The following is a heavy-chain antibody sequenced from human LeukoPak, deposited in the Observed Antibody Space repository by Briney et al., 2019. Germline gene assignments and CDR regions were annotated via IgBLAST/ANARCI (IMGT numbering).Heavy chain of an antibody. CDR1: GGSISSYY. CDR3: ARGRLYYDSSGPGRAFDI. J-gene: IGHJ3*02. D-gene: IGHD3-22*01. V-gene: IGHV4-59*01. CDR2: IYYSGST. Sequence: SETLSLTCTVSGGSISSYYWSWIRQPPGKGLEWIGYIYYSGSTNYNPSLKSRVTISVDTSKNQFSLKLGSVTAADTAVYYCARGRLYYDSSGPGRAFDIWGQGTMVTVSS.